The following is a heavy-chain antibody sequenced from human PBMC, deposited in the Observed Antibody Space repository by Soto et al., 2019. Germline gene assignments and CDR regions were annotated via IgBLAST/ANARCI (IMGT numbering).Heavy chain of an antibody. D-gene: IGHD1-1*01. Sequence: QVQLVQSGAEVRKPGSSVRLSCKASGGTFNTYAFNWVRQTPGQRLEWLGGIITFFGAAMYAQKFQGRVTITADEFTTTAYMELSSLRDDDTAVYYCARGGKERFRGPGMDVWGQGTTVTVSS. J-gene: IGHJ6*02. CDR2: IITFFGAA. V-gene: IGHV1-69*01. CDR3: ARGGKERFRGPGMDV. CDR1: GGTFNTYA.